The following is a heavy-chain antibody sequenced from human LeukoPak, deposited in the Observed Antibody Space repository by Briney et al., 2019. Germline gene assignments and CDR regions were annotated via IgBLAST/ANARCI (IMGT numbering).Heavy chain of an antibody. CDR1: GFTFSSYS. V-gene: IGHV3-21*01. J-gene: IGHJ6*02. D-gene: IGHD2-21*02. CDR3: ARILCGGDCQVYYGMDV. CDR2: ISSSSSYI. Sequence: PGGSLRLSCAASGFTFSSYSMNWVRQAPGKGLEWVSSISSSSSYIYYADSVKGRFTISRDNAKNLLYLQMNSLRAEDTAVYYCARILCGGDCQVYYGMDVWGQGTTVTVSS.